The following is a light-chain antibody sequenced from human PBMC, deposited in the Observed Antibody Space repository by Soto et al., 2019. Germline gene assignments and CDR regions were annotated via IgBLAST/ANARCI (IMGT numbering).Light chain of an antibody. Sequence: QSALTQPCSVSGSPGQSVTISCTGTSSDVGAFNYVSWYQQHPGKAPKFVIYDVSKRPSGVPDRFSGSKSGNTASLTISGLQAEDEADYYCCSYAGSYTLVFGGGTKLTVL. V-gene: IGLV2-11*01. CDR2: DVS. J-gene: IGLJ2*01. CDR3: CSYAGSYTLV. CDR1: SSDVGAFNY.